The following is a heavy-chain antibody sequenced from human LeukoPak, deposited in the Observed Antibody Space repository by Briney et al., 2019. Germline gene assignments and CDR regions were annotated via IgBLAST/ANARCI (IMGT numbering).Heavy chain of an antibody. CDR3: AREIPGITIFWAYAFDI. V-gene: IGHV4-61*02. D-gene: IGHD3-9*01. Sequence: PSETLSLTCTVSGGSISSGSYYWSWIRQPAGKGLEWIGRIYTSGSTNCNPSLKSRVTMSVDTSKNQFSLKLSSVTAADTAVYYCAREIPGITIFWAYAFDIWGQGTMVTVSS. CDR1: GGSISSGSYY. J-gene: IGHJ3*02. CDR2: IYTSGST.